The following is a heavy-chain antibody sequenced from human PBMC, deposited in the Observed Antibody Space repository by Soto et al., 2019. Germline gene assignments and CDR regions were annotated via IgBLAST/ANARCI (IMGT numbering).Heavy chain of an antibody. D-gene: IGHD3-3*01. CDR2: INPSGGST. CDR3: ARNGISYNWFDP. J-gene: IGHJ5*02. Sequence: ASVKVSCKASGYTFTSYYIHWVRQAPGQGLEWMGIINPSGGSTSYAQKFQGRVTMTRDTSTSTVYMELSSLRSEDTAVYYCARNGISYNWFDPWGQGTLVTVSS. CDR1: GYTFTSYY. V-gene: IGHV1-46*03.